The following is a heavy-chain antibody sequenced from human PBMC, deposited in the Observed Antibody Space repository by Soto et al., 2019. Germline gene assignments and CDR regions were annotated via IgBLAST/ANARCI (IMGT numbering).Heavy chain of an antibody. CDR2: ISYDGSNK. D-gene: IGHD2-8*01. CDR3: ATPGVSWRYGMDV. J-gene: IGHJ6*02. Sequence: LRLSCAASGFTFSSYAMHWVRQAPGKGLEWVAVISYDGSNKYYADSVKGRFTISRDNSKNTLYLQMNSLRAEDTAVYYCATPGVSWRYGMDVWGQGTTVTVSS. V-gene: IGHV3-30-3*01. CDR1: GFTFSSYA.